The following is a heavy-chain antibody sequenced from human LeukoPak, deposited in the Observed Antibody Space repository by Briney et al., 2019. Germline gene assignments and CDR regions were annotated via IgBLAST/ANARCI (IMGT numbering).Heavy chain of an antibody. Sequence: ASVKLSCKASGYTFTSYGISWVRQAPGQGLEWMGWISAYNGNTNYAQKLQGRVTMTTDTSTSTAYMELRSLRSDDTAVYYCARDYYGSGSYHIDYWGQGTLVTVSS. CDR1: GYTFTSYG. CDR3: ARDYYGSGSYHIDY. V-gene: IGHV1-18*01. J-gene: IGHJ4*02. CDR2: ISAYNGNT. D-gene: IGHD3-10*01.